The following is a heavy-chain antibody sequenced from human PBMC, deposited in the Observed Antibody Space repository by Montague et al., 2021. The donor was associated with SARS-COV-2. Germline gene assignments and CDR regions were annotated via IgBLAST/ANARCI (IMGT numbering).Heavy chain of an antibody. CDR3: AHRLRTLDGPYYHNWFDF. V-gene: IGHV2-5*02. J-gene: IGHJ5*01. D-gene: IGHD3-10*01. CDR1: GFSLSAVGVG. Sequence: PALVKPTQTLTLTCTFSGFSLSAVGVGVGWIRQPPGKALEWLAFIYWDDDKRYTPSLTSRLTISKDTSKNQVVLTLANMDPVDTATYYCAHRLRTLDGPYYHNWFDFWGQGTLVTVSS. CDR2: IYWDDDK.